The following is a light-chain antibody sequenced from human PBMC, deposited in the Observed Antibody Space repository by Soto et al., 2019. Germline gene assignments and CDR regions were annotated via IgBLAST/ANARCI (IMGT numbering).Light chain of an antibody. Sequence: EVVLTQSPGTVSLSPGERGTRSCRASQSVSSSYLAWYQQKPGQAPRLLIYGASSRATRIPDRFSGSGSGTDLTLTISRLEPEDFAVYYCQYYDTSPITFGQGTRLEIK. CDR3: QYYDTSPIT. CDR1: QSVSSSY. CDR2: GAS. V-gene: IGKV3-20*01. J-gene: IGKJ5*01.